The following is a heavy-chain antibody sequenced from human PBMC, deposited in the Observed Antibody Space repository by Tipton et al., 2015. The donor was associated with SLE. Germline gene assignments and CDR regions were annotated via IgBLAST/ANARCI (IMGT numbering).Heavy chain of an antibody. Sequence: GLVKPSETLSLTCKVSGDSLSSYYWTWSRQPTGKGLEWIGYIYYSGSAKYDPSLKSRVTISVDTSKNQFSLKLSSVTAADTAVYYCARLGHTVVVIANLRGTFDIWGQGTMVTVSS. D-gene: IGHD2-21*01. V-gene: IGHV4-59*12. CDR2: IYYSGSA. J-gene: IGHJ3*02. CDR3: ARLGHTVVVIANLRGTFDI. CDR1: GDSLSSYY.